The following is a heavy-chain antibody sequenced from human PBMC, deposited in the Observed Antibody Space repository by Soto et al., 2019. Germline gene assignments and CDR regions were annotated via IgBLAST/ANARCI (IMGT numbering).Heavy chain of an antibody. CDR1: GYTFTSYG. Sequence: QVQLVQSGAEVKKPGASVKVSCKASGYTFTSYGISWVRQAPGQGLEWMGWISAYNGNTNYAQKLQGRVTMTTDTSTSTAYRELRSLRSDDTAVYYCARSVAGCANYSNYFKYYYGMDVWGQGTTVTVSS. CDR2: ISAYNGNT. V-gene: IGHV1-18*04. CDR3: ARSVAGCANYSNYFKYYYGMDV. J-gene: IGHJ6*02. D-gene: IGHD4-4*01.